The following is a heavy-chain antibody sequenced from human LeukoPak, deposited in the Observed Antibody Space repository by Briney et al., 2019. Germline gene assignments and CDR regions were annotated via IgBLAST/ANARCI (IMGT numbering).Heavy chain of an antibody. CDR3: ARDHSLVYYYMDV. Sequence: GGSLRLSCAASGLTFSSYSMNWVRQAPGKGLEWVSYISSTTSTIYYADSVKGRFTISRDNAKNSLYLQMNSLRAEDTAVYYCARDHSLVYYYMDVWGKGTTVTVSS. J-gene: IGHJ6*03. D-gene: IGHD3-16*02. V-gene: IGHV3-48*04. CDR1: GLTFSSYS. CDR2: ISSTTSTI.